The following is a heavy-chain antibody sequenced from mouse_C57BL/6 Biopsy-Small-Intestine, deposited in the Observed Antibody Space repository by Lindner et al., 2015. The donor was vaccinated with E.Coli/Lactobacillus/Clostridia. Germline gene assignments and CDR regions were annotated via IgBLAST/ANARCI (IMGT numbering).Heavy chain of an antibody. CDR1: GFTFSDFY. D-gene: IGHD4-1*01. V-gene: IGHV7-1*01. J-gene: IGHJ4*01. CDR2: SRNKANDYTT. Sequence: VQLQESGGGLVQSGRSLRLSCATSGFTFSDFYMEWIAASRNKANDYTTEYCASVKGRFIVSRNTSQSILYLQMNALRAEDTAIYYCVRDLGAMDYWGQGTSVTVSS. CDR3: VRDLGAMDY.